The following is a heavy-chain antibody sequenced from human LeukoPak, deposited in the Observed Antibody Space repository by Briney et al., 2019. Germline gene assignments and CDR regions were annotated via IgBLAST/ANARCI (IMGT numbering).Heavy chain of an antibody. CDR3: ARDRSTVAGIDY. CDR1: GFTFTTYW. J-gene: IGHJ4*02. Sequence: GGSLRLSCAVSGFTFTTYWMTWVRQAPGKGLEWVATIKPDGDETFYVDSVKGRFTISRDNAKNSLYLQMNSLRAEDTAVYYCARDRSTVAGIDYWGQGTLVAVSS. V-gene: IGHV3-7*01. D-gene: IGHD6-19*01. CDR2: IKPDGDET.